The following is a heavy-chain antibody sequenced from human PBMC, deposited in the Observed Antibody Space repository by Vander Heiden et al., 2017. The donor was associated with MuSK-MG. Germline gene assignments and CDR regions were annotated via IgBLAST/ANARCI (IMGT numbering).Heavy chain of an antibody. CDR1: GFTFTHAW. V-gene: IGHV3-15*01. CDR2: IKSKTDGGTI. CDR3: TNAEYYYYSYIDV. Sequence: ELQLVQSGGGLVKPGGSRTLSCAASGFTFTHAWMTWVRQAPGKGLEWLGRIKSKTDGGTIDYAAPVKGRFSISRDDSKSMLYLQMNSLKAEDTGVYYCTNAEYYYYSYIDVWGKGATLTVS. J-gene: IGHJ6*03.